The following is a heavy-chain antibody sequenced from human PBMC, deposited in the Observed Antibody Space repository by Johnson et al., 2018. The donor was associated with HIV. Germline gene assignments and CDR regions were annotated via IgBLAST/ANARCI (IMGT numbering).Heavy chain of an antibody. CDR1: GFTFSDYY. CDR3: TRRDSSELGDAFDI. V-gene: IGHV3-11*01. CDR2: ISSSGSTI. Sequence: QVQLVESGGGLVQPGGSLRLSCAASGFTFSDYYMSWIRQAPGKGLEWVSYISSSGSTIYYADSVKGRFTISRDNAKNSLYLQMNSLRAEDTALYFCTRRDSSELGDAFDIWGQGTMVTVSS. D-gene: IGHD6-6*01. J-gene: IGHJ3*02.